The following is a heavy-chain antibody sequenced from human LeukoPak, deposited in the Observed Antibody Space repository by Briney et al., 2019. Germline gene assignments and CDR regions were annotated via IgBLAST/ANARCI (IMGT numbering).Heavy chain of an antibody. Sequence: ASVKVSCKASGYTFTGYYMHWVRQAPGQGLEWMGWINPNSSVTNYAQKFQGRVTMTRDTSISTAYMELSSLRSDDTAVYYCARPYCTTTNCYDYWGQGTLVTVSS. CDR3: ARPYCTTTNCYDY. J-gene: IGHJ4*02. CDR2: INPNSSVT. CDR1: GYTFTGYY. D-gene: IGHD2-2*01. V-gene: IGHV1-2*02.